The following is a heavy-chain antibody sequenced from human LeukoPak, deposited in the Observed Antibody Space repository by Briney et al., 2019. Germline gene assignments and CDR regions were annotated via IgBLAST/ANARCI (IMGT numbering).Heavy chain of an antibody. J-gene: IGHJ4*02. Sequence: GGSLRLSCAASGXTFSGHWMHWVRQAPGKGLVWVSRINNEGSHTTYADAVTGRFSISRDNAKNTLYLQMNSLRVEDTAVYYCSRGHYYDSSRAPDYWGQGTLVTVSS. D-gene: IGHD3-22*01. V-gene: IGHV3-74*01. CDR2: INNEGSHT. CDR3: SRGHYYDSSRAPDY. CDR1: GXTFSGHW.